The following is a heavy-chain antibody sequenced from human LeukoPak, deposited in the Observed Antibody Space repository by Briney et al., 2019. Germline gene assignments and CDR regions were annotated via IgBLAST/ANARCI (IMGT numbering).Heavy chain of an antibody. CDR2: ISSSSSTI. CDR1: EFSFISYS. CDR3: ARAEVASQYYYYYHMDV. D-gene: IGHD2-15*01. V-gene: IGHV3-48*01. Sequence: SGGSLRLSCAASEFSFISYSMNWVRQAPGKGLEGVSYISSSSSTIYYADSVKGRFTVSRDNAKNSLYLQMNRLRAEDTAVYYCARAEVASQYYYYYHMDVWGKGTTVTVSS. J-gene: IGHJ6*03.